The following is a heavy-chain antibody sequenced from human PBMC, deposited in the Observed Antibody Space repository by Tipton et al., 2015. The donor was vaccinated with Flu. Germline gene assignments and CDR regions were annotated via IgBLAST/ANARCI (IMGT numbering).Heavy chain of an antibody. J-gene: IGHJ4*02. CDR3: ARVVVPAAMSYFDY. CDR2: INHSGST. D-gene: IGHD2-2*01. CDR1: GGSFSGYY. Sequence: TLSLTCAVYGGSFSGYYWSWIRQPPGKGLEWIGEINHSGSTNYNPSLKSRATISVDTSKNQFSLKLSSVTAADTAVYYCARVVVPAAMSYFDYWGQGTLVTVSS. V-gene: IGHV4-34*01.